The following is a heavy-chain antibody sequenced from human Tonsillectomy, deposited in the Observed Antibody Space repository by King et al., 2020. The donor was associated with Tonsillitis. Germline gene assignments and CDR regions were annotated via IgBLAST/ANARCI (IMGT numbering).Heavy chain of an antibody. D-gene: IGHD3-22*01. Sequence: VKLVESGGGVVQPGRSLRLSCAASGFTFSSYAMHWVRQAPGKGLEWVAVISYDGSKKYYADSVKGRFTISRDNSKNSLYLQMNSLRAEDTAVYYCARDRGDYFDTSGPFDYWGQGTLVTVSS. V-gene: IGHV3-30*01. CDR2: ISYDGSKK. J-gene: IGHJ4*02. CDR3: ARDRGDYFDTSGPFDY. CDR1: GFTFSSYA.